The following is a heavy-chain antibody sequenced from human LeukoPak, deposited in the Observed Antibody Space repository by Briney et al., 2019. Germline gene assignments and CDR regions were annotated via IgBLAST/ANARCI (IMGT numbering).Heavy chain of an antibody. Sequence: GGSLRLSCAASGFTFGTYAMNWVRQAPGKGLEWVSYISSSSSTIYFPDSVKGRFTISRDNAKNSLYLQMNNLRAEDTAVYYCARGGADYVIGYWGQGTLVTVSS. V-gene: IGHV3-48*01. D-gene: IGHD4-17*01. J-gene: IGHJ4*02. CDR1: GFTFGTYA. CDR3: ARGGADYVIGY. CDR2: ISSSSSTI.